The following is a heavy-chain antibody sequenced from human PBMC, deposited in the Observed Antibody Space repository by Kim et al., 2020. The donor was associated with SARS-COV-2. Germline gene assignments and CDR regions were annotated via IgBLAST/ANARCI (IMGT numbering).Heavy chain of an antibody. CDR1: GFSFSDYG. J-gene: IGHJ6*02. CDR2: VDPGGRRP. Sequence: GGSLRLSCSASGFSFSDYGMNWVRQIPGKGLEWVATVDPGGRRPYYADSVRGRFTISRDNLKNTLYLQVNSLRADDTAIFYCVRANFMDVWRQVTTVTVS. CDR3: VRANFMDV. D-gene: IGHD1-1*01. V-gene: IGHV3-23*01.